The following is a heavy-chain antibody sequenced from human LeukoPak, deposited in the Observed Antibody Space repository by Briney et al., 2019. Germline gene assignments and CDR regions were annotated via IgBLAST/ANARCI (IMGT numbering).Heavy chain of an antibody. CDR2: INHSGST. D-gene: IGHD2-8*01. J-gene: IGHJ6*02. CDR3: ARGRSRYCTNGVCYAYYYYYGMDV. CDR1: GESFSGYY. V-gene: IGHV4-34*01. Sequence: SETLSLTCAVYGESFSGYYWSWIRQPPGKGLEWIGEINHSGSTNYNPSLKSRVTISVDTSKNQFSLKLSSVTAADTAVYYCARGRSRYCTNGVCYAYYYYYGMDVWGQGTTVTVSS.